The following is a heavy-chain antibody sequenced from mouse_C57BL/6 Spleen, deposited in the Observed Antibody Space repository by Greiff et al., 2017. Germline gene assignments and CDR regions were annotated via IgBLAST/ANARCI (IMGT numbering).Heavy chain of an antibody. J-gene: IGHJ1*03. CDR2: ISNKANGNTT. D-gene: IGHD2-1*01. Sequence: DVMLVESGGGLVQPGGSLSLSCAASGFTFTDYYMSWVRQPPGKALEWLGFISNKANGNTTEYSASGKGRFTISRDNSQSILDLQMNALRTEDRATYYCASWGVYGNYEWYFDDWGTGTTVTVSS. V-gene: IGHV7-3*01. CDR3: ASWGVYGNYEWYFDD. CDR1: GFTFTDYY.